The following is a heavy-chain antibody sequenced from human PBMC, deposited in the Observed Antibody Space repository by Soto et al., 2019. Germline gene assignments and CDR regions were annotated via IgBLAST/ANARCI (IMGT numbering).Heavy chain of an antibody. Sequence: SVKVSCKASGGTFSSYAISWVRQAPGQGLEWMGGIIPIFGTANYAQKFQGRVTITADESTSTAYMELSSLRSEDTAVYYCARGRATVTTLGYFQHWGQGTLVTV. V-gene: IGHV1-69*13. D-gene: IGHD4-17*01. J-gene: IGHJ1*01. CDR3: ARGRATVTTLGYFQH. CDR1: GGTFSSYA. CDR2: IIPIFGTA.